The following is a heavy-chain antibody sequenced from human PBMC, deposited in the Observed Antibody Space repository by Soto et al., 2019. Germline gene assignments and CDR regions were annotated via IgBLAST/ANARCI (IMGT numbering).Heavy chain of an antibody. J-gene: IGHJ4*02. CDR2: ISSDGSDT. Sequence: GGSLRLSCAASGFTFSSYSMSWLRQAPGKGLEWVSAISSDGSDTYYADSVKGRFTISRDNSGSTLSLQMNSLRADDTAVYFCAKEGPPPSGYADSWGQGTLVTVS. CDR1: GFTFSSYS. CDR3: AKEGPPPSGYADS. D-gene: IGHD5-12*01. V-gene: IGHV3-23*01.